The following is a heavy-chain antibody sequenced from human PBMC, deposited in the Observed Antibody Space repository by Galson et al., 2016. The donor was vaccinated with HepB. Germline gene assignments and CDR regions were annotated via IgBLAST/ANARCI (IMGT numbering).Heavy chain of an antibody. CDR1: GASISRSNW. CDR2: IHHTGST. D-gene: IGHD1-26*01. CDR3: ARAPPIDSPYYFDN. J-gene: IGHJ4*02. Sequence: ETLSLTCAVSGASISRSNWWTWVRQHPEKGLEWIGYIHHTGSTYYNPYPKSRVDMSVDTSESQFSLKLNSVTAADTAVYYCARAPPIDSPYYFDNWGQGALVTVSS. V-gene: IGHV4-4*02.